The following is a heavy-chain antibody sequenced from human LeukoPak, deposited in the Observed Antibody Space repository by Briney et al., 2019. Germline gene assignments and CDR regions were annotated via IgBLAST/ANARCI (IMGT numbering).Heavy chain of an antibody. CDR3: ARALAVAGGNAFDI. CDR1: GGSISSSSYY. D-gene: IGHD6-19*01. Sequence: SSETLSLTCTVSGGSISSSSYYWGWIRQPAGKGLEWIGRIYTSGSTNYNPSLKSRVTMSVDTSKNQFSLKLSSVTAADTAVYYCARALAVAGGNAFDIWGQGTMVTVSS. V-gene: IGHV4-61*02. CDR2: IYTSGST. J-gene: IGHJ3*02.